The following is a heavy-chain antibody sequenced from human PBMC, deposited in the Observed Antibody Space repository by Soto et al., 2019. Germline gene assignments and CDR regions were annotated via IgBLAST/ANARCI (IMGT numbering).Heavy chain of an antibody. CDR2: ISGSGGRT. D-gene: IGHD3-22*01. V-gene: IGHV3-23*01. CDR3: ASRNYYHNSCYTYPYFDF. Sequence: GGSLRLSCAASGFTFSNYDMSWVRQAPGKGLEWVSSISGSGGRTYYADSVKGRFTISRDNSKNTVYLQMNSLRAEDTAVYYCASRNYYHNSCYTYPYFDFWGQGSLVTVSS. J-gene: IGHJ4*02. CDR1: GFTFSNYD.